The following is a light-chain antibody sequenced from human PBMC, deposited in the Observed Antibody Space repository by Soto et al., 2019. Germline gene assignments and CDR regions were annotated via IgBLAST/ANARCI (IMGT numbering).Light chain of an antibody. V-gene: IGKV3-20*01. Sequence: EIVLTQSPGTLSLSPGERATLCCRASQSVSSSYLAWYQQKPGQAPRLLIYGASSRATGITDRFSGSGSGTDFTLTIIRLETEDVAVYYCQQYGSSPLYTFGQGTKLEIK. J-gene: IGKJ2*01. CDR2: GAS. CDR3: QQYGSSPLYT. CDR1: QSVSSSY.